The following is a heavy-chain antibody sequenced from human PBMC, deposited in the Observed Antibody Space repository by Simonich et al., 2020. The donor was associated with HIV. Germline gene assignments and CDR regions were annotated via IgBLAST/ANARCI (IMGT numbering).Heavy chain of an antibody. CDR3: ARDLVGSAFDI. D-gene: IGHD2-8*02. J-gene: IGHJ3*02. CDR1: GFIFSGPT. CDR2: MRSKDNNYAT. V-gene: IGHV3-73*02. Sequence: EVQLVESGGGLVQPGGSLKLSCAASGFIFSGPTMHWVRQASGKGLEWVGRMRSKDNNYATAYSASVKGRFTISRDDSKNTAYLQMNSLKTEDTAVYYCARDLVGSAFDIWGQGTMVTVSS.